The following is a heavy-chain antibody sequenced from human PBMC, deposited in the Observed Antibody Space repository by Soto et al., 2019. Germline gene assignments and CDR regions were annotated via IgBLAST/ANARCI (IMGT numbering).Heavy chain of an antibody. Sequence: SETLSLTCTVSGGSISSSSYYWGWIRQPPGKGLEWIGSIYYSGSTYYNPSLKSRVTISVDTSKNQFSLKLSSVTAADTAVYYCARRKLERRSNWFDPWGQGTLVTV. D-gene: IGHD1-1*01. CDR3: ARRKLERRSNWFDP. CDR2: IYYSGST. V-gene: IGHV4-39*01. J-gene: IGHJ5*02. CDR1: GGSISSSSYY.